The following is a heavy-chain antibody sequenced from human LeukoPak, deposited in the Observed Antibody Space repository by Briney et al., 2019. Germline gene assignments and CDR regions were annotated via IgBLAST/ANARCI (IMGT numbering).Heavy chain of an antibody. V-gene: IGHV3-15*01. Sequence: GGSLRLSCTASGFSFSSFWMSWVRQAPGKGLEWVGRIKPKTDGETTEYAAPVKDRFSISRDDSKSMMYLQMNSLKTEDTAVYYCITPLPYSAQGGQGTLVTVPS. CDR2: IKPKTDGETT. D-gene: IGHD2-21*01. CDR1: GFSFSSFW. J-gene: IGHJ4*02. CDR3: ITPLPYSAQ.